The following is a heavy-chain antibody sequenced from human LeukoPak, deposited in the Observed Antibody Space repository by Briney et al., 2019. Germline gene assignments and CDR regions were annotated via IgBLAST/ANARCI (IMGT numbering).Heavy chain of an antibody. CDR1: GGSFSGYY. Sequence: RPSETLSLTCAVYGGSFSGYYWSWIRQPAGKGLEWIGRIYTSGSTNYHPSLKSRVTISVDTSKNQFSLKLSSVTAADTAVYYCARDQQQLPFDYWGQGTLVTVSS. J-gene: IGHJ4*02. CDR3: ARDQQQLPFDY. D-gene: IGHD6-13*01. V-gene: IGHV4-4*07. CDR2: IYTSGST.